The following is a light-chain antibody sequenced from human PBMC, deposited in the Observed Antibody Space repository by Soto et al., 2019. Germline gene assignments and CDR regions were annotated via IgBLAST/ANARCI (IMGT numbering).Light chain of an antibody. CDR2: DVT. J-gene: IGLJ1*01. CDR3: CSYAGSPYV. V-gene: IGLV2-11*01. Sequence: QSALTQPRSVSGSPGQSVAISCTGTSSDVGAYDYVSWYQQHPGKAPKLMIYDVTKQPSGVPDRFSGSKSGNTASLTISGLQPEDESDYYCCSYAGSPYVFGTGTKLTVL. CDR1: SSDVGAYDY.